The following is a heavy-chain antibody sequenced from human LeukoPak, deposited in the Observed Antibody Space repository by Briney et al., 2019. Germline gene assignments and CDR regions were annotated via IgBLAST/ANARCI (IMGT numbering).Heavy chain of an antibody. J-gene: IGHJ3*02. V-gene: IGHV4-39*01. Sequence: PSETLSLTRTVSGGSISSGNYYWGWIRQPPGKGLEWIGSIYYSGTTYYNPSLKSRVTISVDTSKNQFSLRLSSVTAADTAVYYCARLLYSSGWYSAFDIWGQGTMVTVSS. CDR1: GGSISSGNYY. D-gene: IGHD6-19*01. CDR2: IYYSGTT. CDR3: ARLLYSSGWYSAFDI.